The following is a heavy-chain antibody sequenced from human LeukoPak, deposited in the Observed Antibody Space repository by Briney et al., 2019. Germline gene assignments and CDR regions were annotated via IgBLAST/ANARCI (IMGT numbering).Heavy chain of an antibody. D-gene: IGHD3-16*02. J-gene: IGHJ5*02. CDR2: ISTISGAT. Sequence: GGSLRLSCAASGFIFRDSTMNWVRQAPGKGLEWVAHISTISGATYYADSVTGRFTIYRDNAESSLFLQMDSLGAEDTALYYCVKSLTALDLWGQGTLVTVSS. V-gene: IGHV3-48*04. CDR3: VKSLTALDL. CDR1: GFIFRDST.